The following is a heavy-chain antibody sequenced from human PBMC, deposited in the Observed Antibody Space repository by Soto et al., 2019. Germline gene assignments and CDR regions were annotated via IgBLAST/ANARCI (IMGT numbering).Heavy chain of an antibody. J-gene: IGHJ6*02. CDR3: AKKDIVVVTDAMGPHYYYYGMDV. Sequence: ASVKVSCKASGGTFSSYAISWVRQAPGQGLEWMGGIIPIFGTANYAQKFQGRVTITADESTSTAYMELSSLRSEDTAVYYCAKKDIVVVTDAMGPHYYYYGMDVWGQGTTVTVSS. CDR1: GGTFSSYA. CDR2: IIPIFGTA. V-gene: IGHV1-69*13. D-gene: IGHD2-2*01.